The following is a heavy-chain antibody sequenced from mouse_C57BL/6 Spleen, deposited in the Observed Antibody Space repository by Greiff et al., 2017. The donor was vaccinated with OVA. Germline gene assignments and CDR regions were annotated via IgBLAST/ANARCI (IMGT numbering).Heavy chain of an antibody. D-gene: IGHD2-4*01. V-gene: IGHV1-50*01. CDR1: GYTFTSYW. J-gene: IGHJ4*01. Sequence: QVQLQQPGAELVKPGASVKLSCKASGYTFTSYWMQWVKQRPGQGLEWIGEIDPSDSYTNYNQKFKGKATLTVDTSSSTAYMQLSSLTSEDSAVYYCARKGYYDYDDAMDYWGQGTSVTVSS. CDR3: ARKGYYDYDDAMDY. CDR2: IDPSDSYT.